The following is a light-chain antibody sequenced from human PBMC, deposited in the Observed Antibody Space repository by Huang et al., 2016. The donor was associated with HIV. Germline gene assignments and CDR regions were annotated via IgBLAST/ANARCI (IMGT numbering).Light chain of an antibody. J-gene: IGKJ1*01. V-gene: IGKV3-15*01. CDR3: QQYNDWPLT. CDR1: QSVSSF. CDR2: DGS. Sequence: EIVMTQSPVTLSVSPGERATLSCRASQSVSSFLAWYQQKPGRAPRLLIYDGSTRATGIPARFSGSGSGTEFTLTISSLQSEDFAVYYCQQYNDWPLTFGQGTKVEIK.